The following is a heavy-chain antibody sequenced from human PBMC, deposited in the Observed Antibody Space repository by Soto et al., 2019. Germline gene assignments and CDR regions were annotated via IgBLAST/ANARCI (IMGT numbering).Heavy chain of an antibody. D-gene: IGHD3-22*01. J-gene: IGHJ4*02. CDR2: ISSSGSTI. CDR1: GFTFSDYY. V-gene: IGHV3-11*01. Sequence: GSLSLSCAASGFTFSDYYMSWIRQAPGKGLEWVSYISSSGSTIYYADSVKGRFTISRDNAKNSLYLQMNSLRAEDTAVYYCARSHLYYGSSGYPDYWGQGTLVTVSS. CDR3: ARSHLYYGSSGYPDY.